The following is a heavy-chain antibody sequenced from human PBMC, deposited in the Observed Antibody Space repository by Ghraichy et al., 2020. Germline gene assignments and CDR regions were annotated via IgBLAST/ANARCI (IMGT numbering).Heavy chain of an antibody. CDR2: IRSSTYDYAT. D-gene: IGHD1/OR15-1a*01. J-gene: IGHJ4*02. Sequence: LSLTCAASGLSFSGSTMHWVRQASGKGLEWVGRIRSSTYDYATTYAASVRGRFAISRDDAESTAYLQMNSLKTEDTAVYYCTTSSKSFLWDYWGQGTLVTVSS. CDR3: TTSSKSFLWDY. CDR1: GLSFSGST. V-gene: IGHV3-73*01.